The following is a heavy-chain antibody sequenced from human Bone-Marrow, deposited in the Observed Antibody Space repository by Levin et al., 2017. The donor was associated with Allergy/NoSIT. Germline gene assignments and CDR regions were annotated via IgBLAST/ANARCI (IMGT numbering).Heavy chain of an antibody. D-gene: IGHD5-12*01. V-gene: IGHV1-3*01. CDR2: INPVNGNT. CDR1: GYSFTHYA. J-gene: IGHJ5*02. Sequence: KLGESLKISCKASGYSFTHYAIHWVRQAPGQRLEWMGWINPVNGNTKYSQNFQGRVTITKDTSASTVYVELSSLRSEDTAVYYCAREVIPRGSSRQWLPLDWFDPWGQGTLVTVSS. CDR3: AREVIPRGSSRQWLPLDWFDP.